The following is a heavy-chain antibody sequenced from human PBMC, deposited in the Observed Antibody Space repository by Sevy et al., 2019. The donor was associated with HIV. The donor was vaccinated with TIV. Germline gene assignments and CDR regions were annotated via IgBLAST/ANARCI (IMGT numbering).Heavy chain of an antibody. V-gene: IGHV1-24*01. CDR1: GYTLTELS. CDR2: FDPEDGET. D-gene: IGHD3-22*01. CDR3: ATDMYYYDSSSYYPKAAFDI. J-gene: IGHJ3*02. Sequence: ASVKVSCKVSGYTLTELSMHWVRQAPGKGLEWMGGFDPEDGETIYAQKFQGRVTMTEDTSTDTAYMELSSLRSEDTAVYYCATDMYYYDSSSYYPKAAFDIWGQGTMVTVSS.